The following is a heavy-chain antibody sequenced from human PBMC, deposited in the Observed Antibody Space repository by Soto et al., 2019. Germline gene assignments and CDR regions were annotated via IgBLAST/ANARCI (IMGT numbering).Heavy chain of an antibody. CDR1: GGSISSGGYY. J-gene: IGHJ4*02. D-gene: IGHD6-13*01. Sequence: QVQLQESGPGLVKPSQTLSLTCTVSGGSISSGGYYWSWIRQHPGKGLEWIGYIYYSGSTYYTPSLKSRVTIAVDTSKNQFSLKLSSVTAADTAVYYCARTAGYSSRGGIDYWGQGTLVTVSS. CDR3: ARTAGYSSRGGIDY. CDR2: IYYSGST. V-gene: IGHV4-31*03.